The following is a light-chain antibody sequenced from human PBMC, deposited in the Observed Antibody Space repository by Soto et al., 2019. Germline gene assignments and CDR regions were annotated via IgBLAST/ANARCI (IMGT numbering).Light chain of an antibody. V-gene: IGLV2-14*01. CDR3: CTSYEGAGKYV. CDR1: SSDVGAYNL. CDR2: EVS. Sequence: QSALTQPASVSGSPGQSVTISCTGTSSDVGAYNLVSWYQQYPGKAPKLMIYEVSNRPSGVSNRFSGSKSGNTASLTISGLQAEDEADYYCCTSYEGAGKYVFGTGTKVTVL. J-gene: IGLJ1*01.